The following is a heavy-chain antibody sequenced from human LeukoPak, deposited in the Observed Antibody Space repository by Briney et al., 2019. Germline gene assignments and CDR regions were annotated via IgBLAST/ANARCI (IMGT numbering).Heavy chain of an antibody. CDR3: TTTSGGLLVGATPSYYYYGMDV. CDR1: GFTFNNAV. Sequence: GGSLTLPSADCGFTFNNAVIRWVRQAPGKGLEWVGRIKSKTDGGTTDYAAPVKGRFTISRDDSKNTLYLQMNSLKTEDTAVYYCTTTSGGLLVGATPSYYYYGMDVWGQATTVTVSS. V-gene: IGHV3-15*01. D-gene: IGHD1-26*01. J-gene: IGHJ6*01. CDR2: IKSKTDGGTT.